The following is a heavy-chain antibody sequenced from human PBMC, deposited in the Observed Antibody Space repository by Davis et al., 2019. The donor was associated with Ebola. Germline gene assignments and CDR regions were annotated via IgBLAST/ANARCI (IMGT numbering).Heavy chain of an antibody. Sequence: SETLSLTCAVSGGSISSSNWWSWVRQPPGKGLEWIGEIYHSGSTNYNPSLKSRVTISVDTSKNQFSLKLSSVTAADTAVYYCAGLTYSSSSTDFDYWGQGTLVTVSS. V-gene: IGHV4-4*02. D-gene: IGHD6-6*01. CDR3: AGLTYSSSSTDFDY. CDR2: IYHSGST. CDR1: GGSISSSNW. J-gene: IGHJ4*02.